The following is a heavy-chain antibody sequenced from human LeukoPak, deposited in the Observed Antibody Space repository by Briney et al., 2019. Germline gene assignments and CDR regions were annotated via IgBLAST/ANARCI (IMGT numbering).Heavy chain of an antibody. CDR1: GFTFSSYA. CDR2: ISYDGSNK. Sequence: GGSLRLSCAASGFTFSSYAMHCVRQAPGKGLEWVAVISYDGSNKYYADSVKGRFTISRDNSKNTLYLQMNSLRAEDTAVYHCARGTTAAPGMDYWGQGALVTVSA. J-gene: IGHJ4*02. D-gene: IGHD6-13*01. CDR3: ARGTTAAPGMDY. V-gene: IGHV3-30-3*01.